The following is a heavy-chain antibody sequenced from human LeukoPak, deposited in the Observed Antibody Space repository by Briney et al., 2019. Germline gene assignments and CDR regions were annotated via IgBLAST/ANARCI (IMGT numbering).Heavy chain of an antibody. CDR1: GYTFTRYY. J-gene: IGHJ4*02. V-gene: IGHV1-46*01. CDR3: ARGDYDSSGYYLPTGY. Sequence: ASVKVSYKASGYTFTRYYMHWVRQAPGQGLEWMGIINPSGGSTSYAQKFQGRVTMTRDMSTSTVYMELSSLRSEDTAVYYCARGDYDSSGYYLPTGYWGQGTLVTVSS. D-gene: IGHD3-22*01. CDR2: INPSGGST.